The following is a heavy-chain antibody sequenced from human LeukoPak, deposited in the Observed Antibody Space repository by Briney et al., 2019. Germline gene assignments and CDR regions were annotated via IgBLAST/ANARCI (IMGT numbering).Heavy chain of an antibody. CDR3: ARVIVGGIPGAFDI. CDR1: GSTVSSNY. D-gene: IGHD1-26*01. J-gene: IGHJ3*02. Sequence: PGGSLRLSCAASGSTVSSNYMSWVRQAPGKGLGWVSVIYSGGSTYYADSVKGRFTISRDNSKNTLYLQMNSLRVEDTAVYYCARVIVGGIPGAFDIWGQGTMVTVSS. V-gene: IGHV3-53*01. CDR2: IYSGGST.